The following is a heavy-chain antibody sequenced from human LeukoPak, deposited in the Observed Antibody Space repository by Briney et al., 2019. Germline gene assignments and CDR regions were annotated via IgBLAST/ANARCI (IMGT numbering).Heavy chain of an antibody. Sequence: RLGGSLRLSCAASGFTFSSYWMSWVRQAPGKGLEWVANIKQDGRGKYYVDSVKGRFTISRDNAKNSLYLQMNGLRAEDTAVYYCARGGDYDFWSGYCNYWGQGTLVTVSS. V-gene: IGHV3-7*01. CDR3: ARGGDYDFWSGYCNY. CDR2: IKQDGRGK. CDR1: GFTFSSYW. J-gene: IGHJ4*02. D-gene: IGHD3-3*01.